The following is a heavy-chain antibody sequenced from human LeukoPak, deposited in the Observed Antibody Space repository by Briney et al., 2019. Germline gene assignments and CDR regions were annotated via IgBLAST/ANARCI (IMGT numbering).Heavy chain of an antibody. CDR3: ARDISSGYYEAFDI. Sequence: GGSLRLSCAASGFTVSSNYMSWVRQAPGKGLEWVSVIYSGGSTYYADSVKGRCTISRDNSKNTLYLQMNSLRAEDTAVYYCARDISSGYYEAFDIWGQGTMVSVSS. V-gene: IGHV3-66*01. D-gene: IGHD3-22*01. J-gene: IGHJ3*02. CDR1: GFTVSSNY. CDR2: IYSGGST.